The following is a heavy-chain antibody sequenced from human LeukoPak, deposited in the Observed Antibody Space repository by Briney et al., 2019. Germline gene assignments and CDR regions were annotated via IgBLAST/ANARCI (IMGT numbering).Heavy chain of an antibody. V-gene: IGHV2-70*04. CDR2: IDWDDDK. J-gene: IGHJ4*02. CDR1: GFSLRTSEMR. D-gene: IGHD3-10*01. CDR3: ALSMGGYGSGSYYY. Sequence: SGPALVKPTQTLTLTCTFSGFSLRTSEMRVSWIRQPPGKALEWLARIDWDDDKFYSTSLKTRLTISKDTSKNQVVLTMTNMDPVDTATYYCALSMGGYGSGSYYYWGQGTLVTVSS.